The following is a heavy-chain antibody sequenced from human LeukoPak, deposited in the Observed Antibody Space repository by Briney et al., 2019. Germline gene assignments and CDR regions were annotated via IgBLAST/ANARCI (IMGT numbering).Heavy chain of an antibody. CDR1: GFTFSDYY. Sequence: GGSLRLSCAASGFTFSDYYMSWIRQAPGKGLEWVAYITSSGDDIYYADSVKGRFTVSRDNSRNTLYLHMNNLRPEDTAVYYCAKEPLDRYQRLGYYFDFGRQGTLVTVSS. V-gene: IGHV3-11*04. CDR3: AKEPLDRYQRLGYYFDF. D-gene: IGHD2-2*01. CDR2: ITSSGDDI. J-gene: IGHJ4*02.